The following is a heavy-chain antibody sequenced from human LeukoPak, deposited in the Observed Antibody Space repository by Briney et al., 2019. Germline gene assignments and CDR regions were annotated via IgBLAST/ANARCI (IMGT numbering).Heavy chain of an antibody. CDR2: MSSGGSTI. V-gene: IGHV3-48*03. J-gene: IGHJ4*02. D-gene: IGHD6-13*01. Sequence: RPGRSLRLSCAASGFTFSSYEMNWVRQAPGKGLEWVSYMSSGGSTIYYADSVKGRFTISRDNAKNSLYLQMNSLRAEDTAVYYCARGMGRIAAAGTFDYWGQGTLVTVSS. CDR3: ARGMGRIAAAGTFDY. CDR1: GFTFSSYE.